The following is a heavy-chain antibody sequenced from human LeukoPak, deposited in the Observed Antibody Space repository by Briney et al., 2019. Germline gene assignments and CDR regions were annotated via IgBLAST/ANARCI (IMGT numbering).Heavy chain of an antibody. V-gene: IGHV4-4*02. J-gene: IGHJ3*02. D-gene: IGHD2-2*01. CDR3: ARACCSSTPHAFDI. CDR2: IYHSGST. CDR1: GGSISSSNW. Sequence: PSGTLSLTCAVSGGSISSSNWWSWVRQPPGKGLEWIGEIYHSGSTNYNPSLKSRVTISVDKSKNQFSLKLSSVTAADTAMYYCARACCSSTPHAFDIWGQGTMVTVSS.